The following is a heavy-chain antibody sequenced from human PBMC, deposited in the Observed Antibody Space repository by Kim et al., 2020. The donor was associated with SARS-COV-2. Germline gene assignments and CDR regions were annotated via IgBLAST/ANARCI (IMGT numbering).Heavy chain of an antibody. CDR3: ASCSVAGSLWYFDL. CDR2: ISYSGNS. Sequence: SETLSLTCTVSGDSTSSSYYWTWIRQHPGKGLEWIGHISYSGNSFYNPSLKSRVIISVDTSKKQVSLKLSSVTAADTAVYYCASCSVAGSLWYFDLWGRG. CDR1: GDSTSSSYY. V-gene: IGHV4-31*03. J-gene: IGHJ2*01. D-gene: IGHD6-19*01.